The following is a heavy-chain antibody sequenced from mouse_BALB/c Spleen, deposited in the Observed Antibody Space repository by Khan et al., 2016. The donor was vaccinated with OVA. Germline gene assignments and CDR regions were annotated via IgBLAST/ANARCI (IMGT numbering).Heavy chain of an antibody. CDR2: INPNNGDT. D-gene: IGHD3-1*01. CDR3: ARSGYGGFSY. J-gene: IGHJ3*01. Sequence: VQLKQSGPDLVKPGASMKISCKASGYSFTDYIMNWVRQSHGQNLEWIGLINPNNGDTTYNQKFKDKATLTVDKSSTTAYMELLILTSEDSAVFYCARSGYGGFSYWGQGTLVTISA. CDR1: GYSFTDYI. V-gene: IGHV1-18*01.